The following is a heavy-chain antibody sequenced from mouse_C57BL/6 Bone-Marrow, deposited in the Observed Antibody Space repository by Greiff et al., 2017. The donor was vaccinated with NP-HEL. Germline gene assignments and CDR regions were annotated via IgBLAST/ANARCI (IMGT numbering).Heavy chain of an antibody. Sequence: EVKLMESGGGLVKPGGSLKLSCAASGFTFSSYTMSWVRQTPEKRLEWVATISGGGGNTYYPDSVKGRFTISRDNAKNTLYLQMSSLRSEDTALYYCARITTVVYWYFDVWGTGTTVTVSS. CDR3: ARITTVVYWYFDV. D-gene: IGHD1-1*01. CDR1: GFTFSSYT. J-gene: IGHJ1*03. CDR2: ISGGGGNT. V-gene: IGHV5-9*01.